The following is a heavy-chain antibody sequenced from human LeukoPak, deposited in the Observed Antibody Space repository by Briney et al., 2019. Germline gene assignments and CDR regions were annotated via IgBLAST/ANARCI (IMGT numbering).Heavy chain of an antibody. CDR3: ARHIVVVTANADAFDI. D-gene: IGHD2-21*02. J-gene: IGHJ3*02. CDR1: GFTFSDYY. Sequence: GGSLRLPCAASGFTFSDYYMSWIRQAPGKGLEWVSYISSSGSTIYYADSVKGRFTISRDNAKNSLYLQMNSLRAEDTAVYYCARHIVVVTANADAFDIWGQGTMVTVSS. CDR2: ISSSGSTI. V-gene: IGHV3-11*01.